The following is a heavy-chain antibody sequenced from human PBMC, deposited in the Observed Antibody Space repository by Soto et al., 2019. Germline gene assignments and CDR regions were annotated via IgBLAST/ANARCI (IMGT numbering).Heavy chain of an antibody. D-gene: IGHD2-15*01. CDR2: ISYDGSNK. V-gene: IGHV3-30*18. J-gene: IGHJ4*02. Sequence: GGSLRLSCAASGSTISSYGMHWVRQAPGKGLEWVAVISYDGSNKYYADSVKGRFTISRDNSKNTLYLQMNSLRGEDTAVYYCAKNLSPIYCSHINCLKPDLDYWGQGTLVTVSS. CDR3: AKNLSPIYCSHINCLKPDLDY. CDR1: GSTISSYG.